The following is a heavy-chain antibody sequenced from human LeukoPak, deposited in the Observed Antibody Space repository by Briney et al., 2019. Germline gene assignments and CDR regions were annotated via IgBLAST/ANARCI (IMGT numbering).Heavy chain of an antibody. D-gene: IGHD4-17*01. CDR2: ISDSGDRT. CDR1: GFTFSGYA. Sequence: GGSLRLSCAATGFTFSGYAMNWVRQAPGKGLEWVSIISDSGDRTYYGDSVKGRFTVSRDNSKNTLYLQMNSLGAEDTAVYYCATDATFSSVTILNFRDYWGQGTLVTVSS. V-gene: IGHV3-23*01. CDR3: ATDATFSSVTILNFRDY. J-gene: IGHJ4*02.